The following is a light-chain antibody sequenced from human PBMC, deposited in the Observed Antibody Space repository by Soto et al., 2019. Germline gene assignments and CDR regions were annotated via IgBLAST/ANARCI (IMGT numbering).Light chain of an antibody. J-gene: IGLJ2*01. CDR2: DVS. CDR1: SSDVGGYNY. CDR3: SSYPSSSTLVVV. Sequence: QSALTQPASVSGSPGQSITISCTGTSSDVGGYNYVSWYQQHPGKAPKLMIYDVSNRPSGVSNRFSGSKSGNTASLTISGLQAEDEADYYCSSYPSSSTLVVVFGGGTKLTVL. V-gene: IGLV2-14*01.